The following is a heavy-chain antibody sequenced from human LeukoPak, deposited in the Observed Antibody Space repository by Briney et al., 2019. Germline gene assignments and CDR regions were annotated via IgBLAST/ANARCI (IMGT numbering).Heavy chain of an antibody. CDR2: IRSKADSYTT. CDR3: RAAADLNDY. V-gene: IGHV3-73*01. J-gene: IGHJ4*02. CDR1: GFTFSGSA. Sequence: GGSLRLSCAASGFTFSGSAMHWVRQASGKGREWFGRIRSKADSYTTAYAASVKGRFIVSRDDSKDTAYLQMNSLKTEDTAVYYCRAAADLNDYWGQGTLVTVSS. D-gene: IGHD6-13*01.